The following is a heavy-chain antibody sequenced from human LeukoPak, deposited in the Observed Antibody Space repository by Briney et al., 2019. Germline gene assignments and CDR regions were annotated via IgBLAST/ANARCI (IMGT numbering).Heavy chain of an antibody. CDR2: IKSDGSST. Sequence: PGGSLRLSCAASGFIFSTYAMYWVRQAPGKGLVWVSRIKSDGSSTSYADSVKGRFTISRDNAKNTLYLQMNSLRGEDTAVYYCARGTYYDTTGYYGGWGQGTLVTVSS. J-gene: IGHJ4*02. V-gene: IGHV3-74*01. CDR3: ARGTYYDTTGYYGG. D-gene: IGHD3-22*01. CDR1: GFIFSTYA.